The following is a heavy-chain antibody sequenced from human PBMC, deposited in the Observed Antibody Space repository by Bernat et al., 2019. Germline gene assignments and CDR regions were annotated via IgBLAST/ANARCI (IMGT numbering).Heavy chain of an antibody. Sequence: QVQLVESGGGVVQAGRSLRLSCAASGYTFSKSGMHWVRQAPGKGLEWVAVIWGDGSKKFYADSVKGRFSISKDGSKNTLYLQMNSLTAEDTAVYYCAKGTSGAGDFDYWGQGALVTVSS. V-gene: IGHV3-33*06. CDR1: GYTFSKSG. J-gene: IGHJ4*02. CDR3: AKGTSGAGDFDY. D-gene: IGHD3-3*02. CDR2: IWGDGSKK.